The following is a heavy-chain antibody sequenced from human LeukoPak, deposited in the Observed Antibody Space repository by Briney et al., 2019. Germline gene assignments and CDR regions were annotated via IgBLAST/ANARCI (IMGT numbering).Heavy chain of an antibody. CDR2: ISGSGGST. V-gene: IGHV3-23*01. Sequence: GGSLRLSCAASGFTFSSYAMSWVRQAPGKGLEWVSAISGSGGSTYYADSVKGRLTISRDNSKNTLYLQMNSLRAEDTAVYYCAKVESGSYYPTSFDYWGQGTLVTVSS. CDR3: AKVESGSYYPTSFDY. CDR1: GFTFSSYA. J-gene: IGHJ4*02. D-gene: IGHD3-10*01.